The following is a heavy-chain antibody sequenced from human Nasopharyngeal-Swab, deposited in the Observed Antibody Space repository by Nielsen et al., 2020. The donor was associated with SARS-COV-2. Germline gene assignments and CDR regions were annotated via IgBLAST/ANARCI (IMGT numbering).Heavy chain of an antibody. CDR2: IYYSGST. J-gene: IGHJ5*02. V-gene: IGHV4-39*01. CDR3: ARLKGDSGYSYGYYLRNWFDP. D-gene: IGHD5-18*01. Sequence: WVRQRLLQEVERSGRIYYSGSTYYNPSLKSRVTISVDTSKNQFTLKLSSVTAADTAVYYCARLKGDSGYSYGYYLRNWFDPWGQGTLVTVSS.